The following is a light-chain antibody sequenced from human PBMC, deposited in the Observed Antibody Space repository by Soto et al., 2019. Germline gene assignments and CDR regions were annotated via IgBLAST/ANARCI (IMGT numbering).Light chain of an antibody. Sequence: VIPQSPSSLSMPPGERATLSCRASRSVSSDLAWYQQKPGQAPRLLIYGASSRATGVPDRFSGSGSGTDFTLTISRLEPEDFAVYYCQQYVSSPWAFGQGTKVDIK. J-gene: IGKJ1*01. V-gene: IGKV3-20*01. CDR2: GAS. CDR3: QQYVSSPWA. CDR1: RSVSSD.